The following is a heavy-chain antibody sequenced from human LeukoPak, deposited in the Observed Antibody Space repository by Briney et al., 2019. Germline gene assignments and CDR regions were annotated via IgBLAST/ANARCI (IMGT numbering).Heavy chain of an antibody. Sequence: SETLSLTCTVSGSSISSYYWSWIRQPPGKRQEWIGYIYYSGSTNYNPSLKSRVTISVDTSKNQFSLKLSSVTAADTAVYYCARDHSGELERRYAFDIWGQGTMVTVSS. V-gene: IGHV4-59*01. CDR2: IYYSGST. J-gene: IGHJ3*02. CDR3: ARDHSGELERRYAFDI. CDR1: GSSISSYY. D-gene: IGHD1-1*01.